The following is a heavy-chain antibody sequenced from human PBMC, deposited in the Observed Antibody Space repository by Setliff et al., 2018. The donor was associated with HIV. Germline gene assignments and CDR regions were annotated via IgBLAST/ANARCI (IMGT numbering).Heavy chain of an antibody. V-gene: IGHV3-21*01. J-gene: IGHJ4*02. CDR1: GFTFSTYR. CDR3: ARAVHSGWYYFDY. D-gene: IGHD6-19*01. CDR2: ISSSSSYI. Sequence: GGSLRLSCAASGFTFSTYRMNWVRQAPGKGLKWVSSISSSSSYIYYADSLKGRFTISRDNAKNSLYLQMNSLRAEDTAVYYCARAVHSGWYYFDYWGQGTLVTVSS.